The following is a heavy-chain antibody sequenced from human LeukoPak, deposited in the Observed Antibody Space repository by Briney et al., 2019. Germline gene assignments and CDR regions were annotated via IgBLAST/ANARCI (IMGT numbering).Heavy chain of an antibody. D-gene: IGHD6-6*01. CDR2: IYYSGST. Sequence: SETLSLTCAVSGDSISSGGYSWSWIRQPPGKGLEWIGYIYYSGSTKYHPSLKNRVTISVEKSKNHFSLRLSSVTAADTAVYYCAREWGVSARPGYMDVWGKGTTVTVSS. CDR1: GDSISSGGYS. V-gene: IGHV4-61*08. J-gene: IGHJ6*03. CDR3: AREWGVSARPGYMDV.